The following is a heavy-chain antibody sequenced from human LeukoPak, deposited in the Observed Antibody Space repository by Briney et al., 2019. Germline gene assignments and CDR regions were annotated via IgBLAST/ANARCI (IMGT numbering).Heavy chain of an antibody. Sequence: ASVKVSCKASGYTFTGYYMHWVRQAPGQGLEWMGWINPNSGGTNYAQKFQGRVTITADKSTSTAYMELSSLRSEDTAVYYCARDPNYYDSSGYYYGGFDYWGQGTLVTVSS. CDR3: ARDPNYYDSSGYYYGGFDY. D-gene: IGHD3-22*01. J-gene: IGHJ4*02. CDR2: INPNSGGT. CDR1: GYTFTGYY. V-gene: IGHV1-2*02.